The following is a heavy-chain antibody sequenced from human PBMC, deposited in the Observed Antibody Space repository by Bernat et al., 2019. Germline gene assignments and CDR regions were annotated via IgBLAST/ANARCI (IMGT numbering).Heavy chain of an antibody. V-gene: IGHV3-15*01. CDR2: IKRKTDGETT. Sequence: EVQLVESGGGLVKPGGSLRLSCAASGFTFSNAWMTWVRQAPGKGLEWVGRIKRKTDGETTDYAAPVKGRVTISRDDSKNTLYLQMNSLKTEDTGVYYCAYYDFWSGYLHYWGQGTLVTVSS. CDR1: GFTFSNAW. J-gene: IGHJ4*02. CDR3: AYYDFWSGYLHY. D-gene: IGHD3-3*01.